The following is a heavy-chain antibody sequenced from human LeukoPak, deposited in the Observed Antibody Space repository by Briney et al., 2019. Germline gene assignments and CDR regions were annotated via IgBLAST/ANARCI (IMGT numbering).Heavy chain of an antibody. CDR1: GFTFSSYG. Sequence: PGGSLRLSCAASGFTFSSYGMHWVRQAPGKGLEWVAFIRYDGSNKYYADSVKGRFTISRDSSKNTLYLQMNSLRAEDTAVYYCAKEKYSGSYYSNWGQGTLVTVSS. CDR3: AKEKYSGSYYSN. D-gene: IGHD1-26*01. CDR2: IRYDGSNK. V-gene: IGHV3-30*02. J-gene: IGHJ1*01.